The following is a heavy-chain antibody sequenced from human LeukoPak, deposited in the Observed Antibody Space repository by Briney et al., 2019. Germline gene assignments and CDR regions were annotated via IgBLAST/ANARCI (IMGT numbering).Heavy chain of an antibody. J-gene: IGHJ4*02. D-gene: IGHD3-22*01. CDR1: GDSVSSNSAA. V-gene: IGHV6-1*01. Sequence: PSQTLSLTCAVSGDSVSSNSAAWNWIRQSPSTGLEWLGRTYYRSKRFNDYAVSVKSRITINPDTSKNQFSLQLSSVTPEDTAVYYCARGDYYDSSGYFMGFDYWGQGTLVTVSS. CDR3: ARGDYYDSSGYFMGFDY. CDR2: TYYRSKRFN.